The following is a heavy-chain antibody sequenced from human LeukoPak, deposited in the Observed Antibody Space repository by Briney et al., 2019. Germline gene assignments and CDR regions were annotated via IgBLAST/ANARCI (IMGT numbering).Heavy chain of an antibody. CDR1: GFRFRRHE. CDR2: IGSGGNTI. V-gene: IGHV3-48*03. J-gene: IGHJ6*03. Sequence: PGGSLRLSXEGSGFRFRRHEMNWVRQTPGKGLEWLSYIGSGGNTIYYADSVQGRFTISRDNAKNLLLLQMNSLRAEDTAVYYCARVLRDSYYYMDVWGKGTTVTVSS. CDR3: ARVLRDSYYYMDV.